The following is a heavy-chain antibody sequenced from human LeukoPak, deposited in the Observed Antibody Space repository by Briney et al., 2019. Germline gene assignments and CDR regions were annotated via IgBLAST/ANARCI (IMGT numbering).Heavy chain of an antibody. CDR1: GYTFTGYY. CDR3: ARDLGIAAAGIPFDY. J-gene: IGHJ4*02. D-gene: IGHD6-13*01. Sequence: ASVKVSCKASGYTFTGYYMHWVRQAPGQGLEWMGWINPNSGGTNYAQKFQGWVTMTRDTSISTAYMELSRLRSDDTAVYYCARDLGIAAAGIPFDYWGQGTLVTVSS. V-gene: IGHV1-2*04. CDR2: INPNSGGT.